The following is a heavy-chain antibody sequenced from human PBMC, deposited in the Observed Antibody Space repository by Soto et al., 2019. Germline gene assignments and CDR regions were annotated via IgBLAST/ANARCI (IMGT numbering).Heavy chain of an antibody. J-gene: IGHJ3*01. D-gene: IGHD3-3*01. V-gene: IGHV4-34*01. Sequence: QVQLQQGGAGLLKPSDTLSLTCAVYGGTFRGDYLSWVGQPPGKGLEWIGEINHSGSTEYNSSLKSRLTISIDTSKSQFSLNLSSVPAADTAVYYCARGRTYYDFCSGPYTVTNDAFDFCGPGTMVTVSS. CDR2: INHSGST. CDR1: GGTFRGDY. CDR3: ARGRTYYDFCSGPYTVTNDAFDF.